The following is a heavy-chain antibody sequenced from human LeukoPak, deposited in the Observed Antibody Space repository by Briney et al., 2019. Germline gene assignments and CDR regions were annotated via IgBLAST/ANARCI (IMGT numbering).Heavy chain of an antibody. D-gene: IGHD5-18*01. CDR1: GFTFSNYW. Sequence: GGSLRLSCAASGFTFSNYWMHWVRQAPGKGLVWVSHINSDGSSTSYADSVKGRFTISRDNAKNTLYLQVNSLRVEDTAVYYCARDRGYIYGPKWGQGTLVTVSS. CDR2: INSDGSST. J-gene: IGHJ4*02. V-gene: IGHV3-74*01. CDR3: ARDRGYIYGPK.